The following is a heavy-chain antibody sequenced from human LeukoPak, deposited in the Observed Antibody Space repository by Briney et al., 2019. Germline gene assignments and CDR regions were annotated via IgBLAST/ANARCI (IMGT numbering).Heavy chain of an antibody. J-gene: IGHJ4*02. V-gene: IGHV1-2*02. CDR2: INCNSAGT. CDR1: GYTFTGYY. D-gene: IGHD3-3*01. Sequence: ASVKVSCKASGYTFTGYYMHWVRQAPGQGLEWMGWINCNSAGTKYPQKFQGRVSMTRDPSISTAYLELSRLRSDDTAVYYCARDLTIVGGVSDPRIRGHWGQGTLVTVSS. CDR3: ARDLTIVGGVSDPRIRGH.